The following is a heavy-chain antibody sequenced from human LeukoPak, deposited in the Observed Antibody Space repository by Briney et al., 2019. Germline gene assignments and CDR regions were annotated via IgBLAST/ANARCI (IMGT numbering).Heavy chain of an antibody. CDR3: ASLQWLVGDY. CDR1: GGSISSSSYY. CDR2: IYYSGST. J-gene: IGHJ4*02. Sequence: SETLSLTCTVSGGSISSSSYYWGWIRQPPGKGLEWIGSIYYSGSTYYNPSLKSRVTISVDTPKNQFSLKLSSVTAADTAVYYCASLQWLVGDYWGQGTLVTVSS. V-gene: IGHV4-39*01. D-gene: IGHD6-19*01.